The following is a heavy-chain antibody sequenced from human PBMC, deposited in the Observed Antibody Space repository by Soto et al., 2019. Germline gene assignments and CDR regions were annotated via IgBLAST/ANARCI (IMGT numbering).Heavy chain of an antibody. V-gene: IGHV1-69*01. D-gene: IGHD6-13*01. CDR1: GGTFSSYA. J-gene: IGHJ6*02. Sequence: QVQLVQSGAEVKKPGSSVKVSCKASGGTFSSYAISWVLQAPGQGLEWMGGIIPIFVTANYAQKFQGRVTITADESTSTAYMELSSLRSEDTAVYYCASCEWGSSWTYYYYGMDVWGQGTTVTVSS. CDR2: IIPIFVTA. CDR3: ASCEWGSSWTYYYYGMDV.